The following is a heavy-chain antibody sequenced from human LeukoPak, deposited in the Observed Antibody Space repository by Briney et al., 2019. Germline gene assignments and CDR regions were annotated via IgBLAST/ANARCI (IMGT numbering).Heavy chain of an antibody. CDR3: ARDRLHYGEYEKTFDY. Sequence: PGGSLRLSCAASGFTFRSYSMNWVRQAPGKGLEWVSYISSSNSTIYYADSVKGRFTISRDNAKNSLYLQMNSLRAEDSAVYYCARDRLHYGEYEKTFDYWGQGTLVTVSS. D-gene: IGHD4-17*01. V-gene: IGHV3-48*01. CDR2: ISSSNSTI. CDR1: GFTFRSYS. J-gene: IGHJ4*02.